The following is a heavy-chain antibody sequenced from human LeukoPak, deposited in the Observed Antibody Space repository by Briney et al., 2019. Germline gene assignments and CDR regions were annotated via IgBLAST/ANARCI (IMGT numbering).Heavy chain of an antibody. CDR3: AKGGGGSEMDY. D-gene: IGHD1-26*01. V-gene: IGHV3-43*01. CDR1: GFTFDDYT. J-gene: IGHJ4*02. Sequence: GGSLRLSCAATGFTFDDYTVHWVRQPPGKGLEWVSLFSWDGVTTYYADSVKGRFTISRDSGKNSLYLQMNSLTTEDTAFYYCAKGGGGSEMDYWGQGTLVTVSS. CDR2: FSWDGVTT.